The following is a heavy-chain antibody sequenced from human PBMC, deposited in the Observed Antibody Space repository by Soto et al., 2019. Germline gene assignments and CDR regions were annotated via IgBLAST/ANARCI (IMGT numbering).Heavy chain of an antibody. V-gene: IGHV3-30*18. CDR1: GFTFSNYG. D-gene: IGHD6-19*01. CDR3: AKDRAVAGSYHYCHGMDV. Sequence: QVQLVESGGGVVQPGRSLRLSCAASGFTFSNYGMHWVRQAPGKGLEWVAVISSDESTKNYADSVKGRLTISRDNFKNTVYLQMNSLRVEDTAVYYCAKDRAVAGSYHYCHGMDVWGQGTTVTVS. CDR2: ISSDESTK. J-gene: IGHJ6*02.